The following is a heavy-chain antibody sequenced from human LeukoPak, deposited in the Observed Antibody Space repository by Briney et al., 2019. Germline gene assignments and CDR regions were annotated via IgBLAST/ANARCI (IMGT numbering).Heavy chain of an antibody. CDR1: GGSISSYF. D-gene: IGHD3-3*01. CDR3: ARVSDFWSARRAFDI. Sequence: SETLSLTCTVSGGSISSYFWSWIRQPPGKRLEWIGYLYYSGSTNYNPSLKSRVTISVDTSKNQFSLTLSSVTAADTAVYYCARVSDFWSARRAFDIWGQGTMVTVPS. CDR2: LYYSGST. J-gene: IGHJ3*02. V-gene: IGHV4-59*01.